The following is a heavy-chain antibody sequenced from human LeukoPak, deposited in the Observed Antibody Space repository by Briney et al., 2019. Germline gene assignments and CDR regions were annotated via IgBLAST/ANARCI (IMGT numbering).Heavy chain of an antibody. Sequence: ASVKVSCTASGYTFTSYDINWVRQATGQGLEWMGWMNPNSGNTGYAQKFQGRVTMTRNTSISTAYMELSSLRSEDTAVYYCARAPRSISGWYLPRKTYYFDYWGQGTLVTVSS. CDR2: MNPNSGNT. J-gene: IGHJ4*02. V-gene: IGHV1-8*01. D-gene: IGHD6-19*01. CDR3: ARAPRSISGWYLPRKTYYFDY. CDR1: GYTFTSYD.